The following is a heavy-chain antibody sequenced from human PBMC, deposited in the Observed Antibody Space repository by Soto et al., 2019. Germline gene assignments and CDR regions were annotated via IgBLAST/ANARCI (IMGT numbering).Heavy chain of an antibody. V-gene: IGHV1-18*04. CDR3: ARGLGTNGLDV. D-gene: IGHD7-27*01. Sequence: QVQLLQSGAEVKKPGASVKVSCKASGYRFTTYGITWVRLATGQGLEWLGGISTYNGNTDYAQNLQDRVTMTTETSTSTAYMEVTSLTSDDTAVCYCARGLGTNGLDVWGQGPRSPSR. CDR2: ISTYNGNT. CDR1: GYRFTTYG. J-gene: IGHJ6*02.